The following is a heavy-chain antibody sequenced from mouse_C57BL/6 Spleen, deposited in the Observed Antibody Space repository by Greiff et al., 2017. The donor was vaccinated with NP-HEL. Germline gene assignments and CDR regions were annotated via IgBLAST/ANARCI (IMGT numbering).Heavy chain of an antibody. Sequence: QVQLKESGPELVKPGASVKISCKASGYAFSSSWMNWVKQRPGKGLEWIGRIYPGDGDTNYNGKFKGKATLTADKSSSTAYMQLSSLTSEDSAVYFCARSNGYYVDAMDYWGQGTSVTVSS. J-gene: IGHJ4*01. CDR3: ARSNGYYVDAMDY. V-gene: IGHV1-82*01. D-gene: IGHD2-3*01. CDR2: IYPGDGDT. CDR1: GYAFSSSW.